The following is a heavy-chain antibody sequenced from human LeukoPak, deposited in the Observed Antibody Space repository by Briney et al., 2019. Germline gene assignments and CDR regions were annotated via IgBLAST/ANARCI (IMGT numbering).Heavy chain of an antibody. V-gene: IGHV3-53*01. D-gene: IGHD2-21*02. CDR1: GLTVGNNY. CDR2: IYTGGSA. J-gene: IGHJ4*02. CDR3: AKRVVTAILFDY. Sequence: GGSLRLSRAASGLTVGNNYMSWVRQAPGKGLEWVSVIYTGGSAYHADSVKGRFTISRDNSKNTLYLQMNSLRAEDTAVYYCAKRVVTAILFDYWGQGTLVTVSS.